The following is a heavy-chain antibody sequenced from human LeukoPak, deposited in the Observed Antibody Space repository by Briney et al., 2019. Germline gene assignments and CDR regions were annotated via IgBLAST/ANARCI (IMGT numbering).Heavy chain of an antibody. CDR1: GGSISSYY. V-gene: IGHV4-4*07. J-gene: IGHJ4*02. D-gene: IGHD1-7*01. Sequence: SETMSLTCTVSGGSISSYYWSWIRQPAGKGLEWIGRIYNSGRTDYNPSLKSRVTMSVDTSKNQFSLKLSSVTAADTAVYYCARMRTGTGELDYWGQGTLVTVSS. CDR2: IYNSGRT. CDR3: ARMRTGTGELDY.